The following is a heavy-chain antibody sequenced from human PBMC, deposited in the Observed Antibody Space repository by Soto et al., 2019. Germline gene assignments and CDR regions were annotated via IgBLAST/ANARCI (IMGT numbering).Heavy chain of an antibody. CDR3: ARERNTMVRGVSRYYYYGMDV. CDR1: GYTFTSYY. D-gene: IGHD3-10*01. J-gene: IGHJ6*02. CDR2: INPSGGST. Sequence: ASVKVSCKASGYTFTSYYMHWVRQAPGQGLEWMGIINPSGGSTSYAQKFQGRVTMTRDTSTSTVYMELSSLRSEDTAVYYCARERNTMVRGVSRYYYYGMDVWGQGTTVTVSS. V-gene: IGHV1-46*01.